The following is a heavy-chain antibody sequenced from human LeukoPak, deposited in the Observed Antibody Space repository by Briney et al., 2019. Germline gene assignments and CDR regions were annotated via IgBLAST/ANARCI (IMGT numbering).Heavy chain of an antibody. CDR2: IKQDGSEK. CDR3: ARDGPYSTSSTHPP. V-gene: IGHV3-7*03. CDR1: GFTFSSSW. J-gene: IGHJ5*02. Sequence: GGSLRLSCAASGFTFSSSWMSWVRQAPGKGLEWVANIKQDGSEKYYVGSVKGRFTISRDNAKNSLYLQMDSMRAEDTAVYYCARDGPYSTSSTHPPWGQGTLVTVSS. D-gene: IGHD6-6*01.